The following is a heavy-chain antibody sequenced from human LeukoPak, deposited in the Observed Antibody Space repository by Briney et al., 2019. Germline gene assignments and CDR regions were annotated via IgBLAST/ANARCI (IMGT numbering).Heavy chain of an antibody. CDR3: ARALFSTSLGWFDP. D-gene: IGHD2-2*01. CDR1: GYTFTSYG. Sequence: ASVKVSCKASGYTFTSYGISWVRQAPGQGLEWMGWISAHNGNTNYAQKLQGRVTMTTDTSTSTAYMELRSLRSDDTAVYYCARALFSTSLGWFDPWGQGTLVTVSS. V-gene: IGHV1-18*01. CDR2: ISAHNGNT. J-gene: IGHJ5*02.